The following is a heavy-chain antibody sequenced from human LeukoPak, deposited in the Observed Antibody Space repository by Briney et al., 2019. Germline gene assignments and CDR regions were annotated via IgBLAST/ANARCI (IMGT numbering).Heavy chain of an antibody. V-gene: IGHV3-21*01. CDR2: NSSSSSYI. J-gene: IGHJ4*02. CDR3: ARANGIFHY. D-gene: IGHD2-8*01. Sequence: GGSLRLSCAASGFTFSSYSMNWVRQAPGKGREWVSSNSSSSSYICYADSVKGRFTISRDNAKNSLYLQMNSLRAEDTAVYYCARANGIFHYWGQGTLVTVSS. CDR1: GFTFSSYS.